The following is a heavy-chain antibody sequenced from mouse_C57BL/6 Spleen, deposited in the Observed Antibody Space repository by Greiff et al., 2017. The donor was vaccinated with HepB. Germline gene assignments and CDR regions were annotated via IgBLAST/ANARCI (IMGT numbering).Heavy chain of an antibody. CDR2: IRLKSDNYAT. V-gene: IGHV6-3*01. D-gene: IGHD1-1*01. Sequence: EVQLVESGGGLVQPGGSMKLSCVASGFTFSNYWMNWVRQSPEKGLEWVAQIRLKSDNYATHYAESVKGRFTISRDDSKSSVYLQMNNLRAEDTGIYYCTGGFTLDVWGTGTTVTVSS. CDR1: GFTFSNYW. CDR3: TGGFTLDV. J-gene: IGHJ1*03.